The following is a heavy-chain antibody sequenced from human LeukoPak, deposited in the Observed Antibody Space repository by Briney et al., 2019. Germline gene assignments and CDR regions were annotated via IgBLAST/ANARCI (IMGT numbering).Heavy chain of an antibody. J-gene: IGHJ4*02. CDR2: INHSGIT. D-gene: IGHD2-8*02. CDR3: AHDGFATGGSPGTGH. Sequence: KPSGTLSLPCAVYGGSFSAYYWSWIRQPPGKGLEWIGEINHSGITNYNPSLKSRVTMSVDTSKNQFSLKLTSVTAADTAVYYCAHDGFATGGSPGTGHWGQGTPVTVSS. CDR1: GGSFSAYY. V-gene: IGHV4-34*01.